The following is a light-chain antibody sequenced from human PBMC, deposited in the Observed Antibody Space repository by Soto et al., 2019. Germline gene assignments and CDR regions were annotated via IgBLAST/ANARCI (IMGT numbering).Light chain of an antibody. J-gene: IGLJ1*01. CDR2: IGD. V-gene: IGLV1-47*02. CDR1: TSNIGTFY. CDR3: AAWDDNLNAYV. Sequence: QSVLTQPPSTSSTPGQTVTISCSGSTSNIGTFYVYWYQHLPGTAPKLLIYIGDQRASGVSDRFSASKSGTSASLAISGLRSDDEAVYYCAAWDDNLNAYVFGSGTKLTVL.